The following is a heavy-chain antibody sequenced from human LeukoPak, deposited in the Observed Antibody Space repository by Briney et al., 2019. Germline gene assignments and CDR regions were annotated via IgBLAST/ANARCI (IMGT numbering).Heavy chain of an antibody. D-gene: IGHD6-19*01. CDR2: ISGSGGST. V-gene: IGHV3-23*01. J-gene: IGHJ6*03. Sequence: PGGSLRLSCAASGFTFSSYGMSWVRQAPGKGLEWVSAISGSGGSTYYADSVKGRFTISRDNSKNTLYLQMNSLRAEDTAVYYCAKYGAVAGIFFGDLTYYYYMDVWGKGTTVTVSS. CDR3: AKYGAVAGIFFGDLTYYYYMDV. CDR1: GFTFSSYG.